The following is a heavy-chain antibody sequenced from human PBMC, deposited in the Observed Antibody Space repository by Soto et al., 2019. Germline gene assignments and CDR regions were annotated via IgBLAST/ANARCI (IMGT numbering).Heavy chain of an antibody. J-gene: IGHJ3*02. V-gene: IGHV2-5*01. D-gene: IGHD1-26*01. Sequence: QITLKESGPTLVKPTQTLTLTCTFSGFSLSTRAVGVGWIRQPPGKALEWLALIYWNDDKRYSPSLKNRLTITKDTSKNHVVLTMTNMDPVDTATYYCAHRHELGSFDIWGQGTKFTVSS. CDR2: IYWNDDK. CDR3: AHRHELGSFDI. CDR1: GFSLSTRAVG.